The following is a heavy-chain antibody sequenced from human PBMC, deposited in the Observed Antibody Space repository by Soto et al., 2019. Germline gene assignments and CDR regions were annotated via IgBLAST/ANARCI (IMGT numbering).Heavy chain of an antibody. CDR1: GFTFTTYA. CDR2: IGNSGGST. J-gene: IGHJ3*02. CDR3: AKGIAANSRGAFDI. V-gene: IGHV3-23*01. D-gene: IGHD6-13*01. Sequence: GGSLRLSCAASGFTFTTYAMTRVRQTPGKGLEWVSIIGNSGGSTHYADSVKGRFTISRDNSKNTLYLQMNSLRAEDTAIYYCAKGIAANSRGAFDIWGQGTMVTVSS.